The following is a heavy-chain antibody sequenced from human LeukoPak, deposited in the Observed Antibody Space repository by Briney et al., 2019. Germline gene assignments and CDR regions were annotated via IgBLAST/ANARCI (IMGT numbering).Heavy chain of an antibody. V-gene: IGHV3-30*18. CDR1: GFTFSSYG. CDR2: ISYDGSNK. CDR3: AKEFPGIAAAGFDY. J-gene: IGHJ4*02. D-gene: IGHD6-13*01. Sequence: PGESLRLSCAASGFTFSSYGMHWVRQAPGKGLEWVAVISYDGSNKYYADSVKGRFTISRDNSKNTLYLQMNSLRAEDTAVYYCAKEFPGIAAAGFDYWGQGTLVTVSS.